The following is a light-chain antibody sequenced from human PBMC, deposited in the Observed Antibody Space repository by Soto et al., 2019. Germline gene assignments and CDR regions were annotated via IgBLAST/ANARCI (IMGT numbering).Light chain of an antibody. J-gene: IGKJ1*01. CDR3: QQYYTIPPT. CDR1: QSVLHSSNNKNY. CDR2: WAS. Sequence: DIVMTQSPDSLAVSLGERATINYKSSQSVLHSSNNKNYLAWYQQKPGQPPKLLISWASTRESGVPDRFSASGSGTDFTLTISSLQAEDVAVYYCQQYYTIPPTFGQGTKVELK. V-gene: IGKV4-1*01.